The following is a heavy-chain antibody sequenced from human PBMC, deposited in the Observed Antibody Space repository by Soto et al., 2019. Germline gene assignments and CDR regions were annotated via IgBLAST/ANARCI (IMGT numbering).Heavy chain of an antibody. CDR3: AADFYRLLGLDV. CDR1: GCTFTNYA. V-gene: IGHV1-3*01. D-gene: IGHD2-15*01. Sequence: ASVKVSCKASGCTFTNYAMHWVRQAPGQRLEWMGWINAGNGNTKYSQKFQERVTITRDMSTSTAYMELSSLRSEDTAVYYCAADFYRLLGLDVWGQGTTVTVSS. CDR2: INAGNGNT. J-gene: IGHJ6*02.